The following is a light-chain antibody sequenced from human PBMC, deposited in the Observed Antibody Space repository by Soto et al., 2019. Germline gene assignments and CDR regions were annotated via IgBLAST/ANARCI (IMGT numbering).Light chain of an antibody. V-gene: IGLV1-36*01. J-gene: IGLJ2*01. Sequence: QSVLTQPPSVSEAPRQRVTISCSGSSSNIGNNAVNWYQQLPGKAPKLLIYYDDLLPSGVSDRFSGSKSGTSASLAISGLQSDDEGDYYCAAWDDSLNGVVFGGGTKLTVL. CDR3: AAWDDSLNGVV. CDR1: SSNIGNNA. CDR2: YDD.